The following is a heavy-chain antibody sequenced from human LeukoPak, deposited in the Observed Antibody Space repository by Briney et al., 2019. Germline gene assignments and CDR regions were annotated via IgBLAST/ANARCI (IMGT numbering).Heavy chain of an antibody. CDR3: ARAASDDWLLSGLNWFDP. Sequence: PSETLSLTCTVSGGSISSSSYYWGWIRQPPGKGLEWIGSIYYSGSTYYNPSLKSRVTISVDTSKNQFSLKLSSVTAADTAVYYCARAASDDWLLSGLNWFDPWGQGTLVTVSS. CDR1: GGSISSSSYY. V-gene: IGHV4-39*01. J-gene: IGHJ5*02. CDR2: IYYSGST. D-gene: IGHD3-9*01.